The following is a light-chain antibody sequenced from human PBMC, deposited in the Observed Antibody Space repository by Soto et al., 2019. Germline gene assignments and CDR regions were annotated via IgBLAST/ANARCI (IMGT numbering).Light chain of an antibody. J-gene: IGLJ2*01. Sequence: QSVLTQPASGSGSPGQSITISCTGTSSDVGGYNHVSWYQHHPGKAPKLMIYDVNNRPSGVSNRFSGSKSGNTASLTISGLQADDEADYYCSSYTSTSTVVFGGGTKVTVL. CDR3: SSYTSTSTVV. CDR2: DVN. CDR1: SSDVGGYNH. V-gene: IGLV2-14*01.